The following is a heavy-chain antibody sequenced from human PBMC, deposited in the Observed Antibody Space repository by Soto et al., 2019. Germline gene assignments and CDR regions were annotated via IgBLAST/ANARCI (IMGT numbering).Heavy chain of an antibody. CDR3: AGDSQCGGGNSPMCGFER. CDR1: GYSFSIYW. Sequence: GESLKISCKGSGYSFSIYWVAWVRQMPGKGLEWMGIIYPGNSDTSYSPSFQGQVTISADTAISTTYLQWGTLKPSDTAMYFWAGDSQCGGGNSPMCGFERWGQGTMVTVSS. J-gene: IGHJ3*02. V-gene: IGHV5-51*01. D-gene: IGHD2-15*01. CDR2: IYPGNSDT.